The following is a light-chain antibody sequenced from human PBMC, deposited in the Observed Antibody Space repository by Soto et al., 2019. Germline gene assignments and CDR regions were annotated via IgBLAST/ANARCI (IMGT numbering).Light chain of an antibody. J-gene: IGKJ4*01. Sequence: IVFTLSPGILSLSPGDGATLSCRSSQSVSSHYLAWYQQNPGQAPRLLIYGTSTRASGIPDRFSGSGSGTDFTLTITRLEPEDFAVYFCQQYGVSPATFGGGTKVDIK. CDR2: GTS. CDR3: QQYGVSPAT. CDR1: QSVSSHY. V-gene: IGKV3-20*01.